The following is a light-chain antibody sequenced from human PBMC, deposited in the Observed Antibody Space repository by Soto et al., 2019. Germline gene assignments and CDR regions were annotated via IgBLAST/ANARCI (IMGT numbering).Light chain of an antibody. CDR1: SGDVGAYNS. CDR3: CSYAGSNNFV. V-gene: IGLV2-8*01. Sequence: QSALTQPPSAYGSPGQSVTISCTGTSGDVGAYNSVSWYQQHPAKAPKLIISDVTQQPSGVPDRFSGSRSGSTASLTVSGLQAEDEADYYCCSYAGSNNFVFGTGTKLTVL. CDR2: DVT. J-gene: IGLJ1*01.